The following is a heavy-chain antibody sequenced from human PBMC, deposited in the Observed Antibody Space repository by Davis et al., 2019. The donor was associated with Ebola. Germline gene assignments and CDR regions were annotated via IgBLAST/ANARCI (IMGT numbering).Heavy chain of an antibody. D-gene: IGHD1-26*01. V-gene: IGHV4-38-2*02. J-gene: IGHJ4*02. CDR1: GYSISSGYY. CDR2: IHHSGST. CDR3: ARMVEWELLS. Sequence: MPSETLSLTCSVSGYSISSGYYWGWIRQPPGKGLEWIGTIHHSGSTNYNPSLKSRVTISVGKSKNQFSLKLSSVTAADTAVYYCARMVEWELLSWGQGTLVTVSS.